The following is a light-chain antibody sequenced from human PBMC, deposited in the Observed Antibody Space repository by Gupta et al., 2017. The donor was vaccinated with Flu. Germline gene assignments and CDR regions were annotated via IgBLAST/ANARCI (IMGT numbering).Light chain of an antibody. CDR1: QDISNY. CDR3: QDANTLNT. J-gene: IGKJ4*01. CDR2: VAA. V-gene: IGKV1-33*01. Sequence: DMQMTQSPSSLSASVGDRVTITCQASQDISNYLNWYQQKPGKAPKLMIYVAAKGESGDTLRFSGSGDKKDFSYTSRRRQHEALANYYVQDANTLNTFGRGTKVEIK.